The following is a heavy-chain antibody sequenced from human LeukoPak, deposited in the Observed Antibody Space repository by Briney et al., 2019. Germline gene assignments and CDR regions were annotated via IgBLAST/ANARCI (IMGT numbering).Heavy chain of an antibody. CDR1: GGSISLYY. CDR2: INYSGSP. D-gene: IGHD2-15*01. Sequence: SETLSLTCTVSGGSISLYYWRWLRQPPGKALEWIGYINYSGSPNYNPSLKSRVTISVDTSENQFSLRLTSVTAADTAVYYCARDQSGGIYRYTFDIWGQGTKVTVSS. CDR3: ARDQSGGIYRYTFDI. J-gene: IGHJ3*02. V-gene: IGHV4-59*01.